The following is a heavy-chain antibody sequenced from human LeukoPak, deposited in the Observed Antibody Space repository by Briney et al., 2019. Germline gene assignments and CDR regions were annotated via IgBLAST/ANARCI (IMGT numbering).Heavy chain of an antibody. CDR2: ISGSGSGGST. D-gene: IGHD2-15*01. CDR1: GFTFSSSA. J-gene: IGHJ4*02. Sequence: GGSLRLSCAASGFTFSSSAMSWVRQAPGKGLEWVSSISGSGSGGSTYYADSVKGRFTISRDNAKNSLYLQMNSLRAEDTAVYYCARGSRVVVAPSLTDYWGQGTLVTVSS. V-gene: IGHV3-23*01. CDR3: ARGSRVVVAPSLTDY.